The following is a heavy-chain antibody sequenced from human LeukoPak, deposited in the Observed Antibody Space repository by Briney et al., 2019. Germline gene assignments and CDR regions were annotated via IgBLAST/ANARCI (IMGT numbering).Heavy chain of an antibody. Sequence: PGGSLRLSCAASGFTFSSYNMHWVRQAPGKGLEWVAFIRYDGSDKKYADSVKGRFTISRDNSKNTLYLQMNSLRAEDTAVYYCARGKRQDGYVYTRRSTYSFDYWGQGTLVTVSS. V-gene: IGHV3-30*02. J-gene: IGHJ4*02. D-gene: IGHD3-16*01. CDR1: GFTFSSYN. CDR3: ARGKRQDGYVYTRRSTYSFDY. CDR2: IRYDGSDK.